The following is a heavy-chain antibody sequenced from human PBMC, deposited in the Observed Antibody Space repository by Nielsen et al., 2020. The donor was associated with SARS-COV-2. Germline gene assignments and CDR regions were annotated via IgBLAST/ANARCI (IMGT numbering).Heavy chain of an antibody. V-gene: IGHV3-33*01. J-gene: IGHJ6*03. CDR3: ARDGSSWYGTYYYYVDV. CDR1: GFTFSSYG. Sequence: GGSLRLSCAASGFTFSSYGMHWVRQAPGKGLEWVAVIWYDGSNKYYADSVKGRFTISRDNSKNTLYLQMNSLRAEDTAVYYCARDGSSWYGTYYYYVDVWGKGTTVTVSS. D-gene: IGHD6-13*01. CDR2: IWYDGSNK.